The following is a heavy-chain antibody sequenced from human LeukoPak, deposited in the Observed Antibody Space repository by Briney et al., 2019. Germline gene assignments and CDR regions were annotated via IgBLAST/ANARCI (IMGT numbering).Heavy chain of an antibody. CDR1: GGSISSSAYH. CDR3: ARVVVVAATHFDY. D-gene: IGHD2-15*01. CDR2: IRYSGST. J-gene: IGHJ4*02. Sequence: SETLSLTCTVSGGSISSSAYHWGWIRQPPGKGLEWIGSIRYSGSTYYNPSLKSRVTISVDTSKNQFSLKLSSVTAADTAVYYCARVVVVAATHFDYWGQGTLVTVSS. V-gene: IGHV4-39*07.